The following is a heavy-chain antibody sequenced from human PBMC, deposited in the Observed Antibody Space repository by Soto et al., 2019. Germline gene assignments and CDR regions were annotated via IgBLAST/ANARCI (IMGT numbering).Heavy chain of an antibody. CDR3: ARDPLWGTAMVLWYFDL. CDR2: ISYDGSNK. J-gene: IGHJ2*01. D-gene: IGHD5-18*01. Sequence: QVQLVESGGGVVQPGRSLRLSCAASGFTFNNYAMHWVRQAPGKGLEWVARISYDGSNKYYADSVKGRFTISRDNSKKTLYLQMNSLRAEDTAVYYCARDPLWGTAMVLWYFDLWGRGTLVTVSS. CDR1: GFTFNNYA. V-gene: IGHV3-30-3*01.